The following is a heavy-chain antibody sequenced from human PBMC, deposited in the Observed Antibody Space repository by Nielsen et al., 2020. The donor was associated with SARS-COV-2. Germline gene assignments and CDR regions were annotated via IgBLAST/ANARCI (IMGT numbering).Heavy chain of an antibody. Sequence: SETLSLTCTVSGGSINSYYWSWIRQPPGKGLEWIGYVYHSGSTNYNPSLKSRVTMSVDTSKNQFSLKLSSVTAADTAVYYCARDRLFNYPLDYWGQGTLVTVSS. CDR3: ARDRLFNYPLDY. CDR2: VYHSGST. D-gene: IGHD3-22*01. J-gene: IGHJ4*02. V-gene: IGHV4-59*01. CDR1: GGSINSYY.